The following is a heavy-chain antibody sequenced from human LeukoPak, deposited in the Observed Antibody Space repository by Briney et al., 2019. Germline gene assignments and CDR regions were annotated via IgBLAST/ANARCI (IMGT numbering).Heavy chain of an antibody. D-gene: IGHD5-18*01. J-gene: IGHJ4*02. CDR1: GGTFSSYA. Sequence: GSSVKVSCKASGGTFSSYAISWVRQAPGQGLEWMGRIIPIFGTPNYAQKFQGRVTITTDESTSTAYMELSSLRSEDTAVYFCAREDTAMVGSYWGQGTLVTVSS. CDR3: AREDTAMVGSY. CDR2: IIPIFGTP. V-gene: IGHV1-69*05.